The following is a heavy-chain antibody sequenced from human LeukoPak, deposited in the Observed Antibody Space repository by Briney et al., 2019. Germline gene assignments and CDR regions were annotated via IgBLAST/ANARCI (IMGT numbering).Heavy chain of an antibody. CDR2: IYYSGST. Sequence: SETLSLTCTVSGYSISSGYYWGWIRQPPGKGLEWIGYIYYSGSTYYNPSLKSRVTISVDTSKNQFSLKLSSVTAADTAVYYCARANYYDSSGYDSYAFDIWGQWTMVTVSS. V-gene: IGHV4-30-4*08. CDR1: GYSISSGYY. D-gene: IGHD3-22*01. J-gene: IGHJ3*02. CDR3: ARANYYDSSGYDSYAFDI.